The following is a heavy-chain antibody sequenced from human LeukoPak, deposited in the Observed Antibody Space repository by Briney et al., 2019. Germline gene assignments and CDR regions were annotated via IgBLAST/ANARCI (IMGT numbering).Heavy chain of an antibody. CDR2: ISSSSSYI. J-gene: IGHJ4*02. CDR1: GFTFSSYA. Sequence: GSLRLSCAASGFTFSSYAMSWVRQAPGKGLEWVSSISSSSSYIYYADSVKGRFTISRDNAKNSLYLQMNSLRAEDTAVYYCARDIADERDYWGQGTLVTVSS. D-gene: IGHD6-13*01. CDR3: ARDIADERDY. V-gene: IGHV3-21*01.